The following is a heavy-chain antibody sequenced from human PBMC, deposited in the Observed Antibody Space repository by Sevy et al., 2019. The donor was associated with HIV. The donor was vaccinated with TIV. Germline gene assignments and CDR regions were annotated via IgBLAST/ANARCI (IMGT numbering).Heavy chain of an antibody. V-gene: IGHV3-53*01. D-gene: IGHD3-10*01. CDR1: GFTVSSNY. CDR2: IYSGGST. J-gene: IGHJ6*02. Sequence: GGSLRLSCAASGFTVSSNYMSWVRQAPGKGLEWVSVIYSGGSTYYADSVKGGFTISRDNSKNTRYLQMNSLGAEDTAVCYCARANLWFGRAHYYYYGMDVWGQGTTVTVSS. CDR3: ARANLWFGRAHYYYYGMDV.